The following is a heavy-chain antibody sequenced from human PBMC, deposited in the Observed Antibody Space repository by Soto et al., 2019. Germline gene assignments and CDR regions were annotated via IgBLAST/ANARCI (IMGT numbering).Heavy chain of an antibody. CDR3: ARAARYGDYQRHFDY. CDR1: GFTFDDYA. V-gene: IGHV3-20*04. CDR2: ITWNGDST. Sequence: EVHLVESGGSVVRPGGSLRLSCAASGFTFDDYALRWVRQGPGKGLEWVCHITWNGDSTTYAESVRGRFTISSDNAKNSLSLQMNSLRAEDTALYYCARAARYGDYQRHFDYWGQGTLVTVSS. D-gene: IGHD4-17*01. J-gene: IGHJ4*02.